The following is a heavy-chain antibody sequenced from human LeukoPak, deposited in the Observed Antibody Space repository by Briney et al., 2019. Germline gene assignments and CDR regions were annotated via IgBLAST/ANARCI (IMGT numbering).Heavy chain of an antibody. CDR2: ISWNSGSI. D-gene: IGHD4-17*01. J-gene: IGHJ3*02. V-gene: IGHV3-9*01. Sequence: GGSLRLSCAASGFTFDDYAMHWVRQAPGKGLEWVSGISWNSGSIGYADSVKGRFTISRDNAKNSLYLQMNSLRAEDTALYHCAKADYGDNRDAFDIWGQGTMVTVSS. CDR1: GFTFDDYA. CDR3: AKADYGDNRDAFDI.